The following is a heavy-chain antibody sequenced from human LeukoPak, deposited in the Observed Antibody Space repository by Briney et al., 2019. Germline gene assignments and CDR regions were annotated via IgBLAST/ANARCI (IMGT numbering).Heavy chain of an antibody. J-gene: IGHJ5*02. CDR1: GGSFSGYY. CDR2: INHSGST. CDR3: ASSPGITMVRGVISKNWFDP. V-gene: IGHV4-34*01. Sequence: SETLSLTCAVYGGSFSGYYWSWIRQPPGKGREGIGEINHSGSTNYNPSLKSRVTISVDTSKNQFSLKLSSVTAADTAVYYCASSPGITMVRGVISKNWFDPWGQGTLVTVSS. D-gene: IGHD3-10*01.